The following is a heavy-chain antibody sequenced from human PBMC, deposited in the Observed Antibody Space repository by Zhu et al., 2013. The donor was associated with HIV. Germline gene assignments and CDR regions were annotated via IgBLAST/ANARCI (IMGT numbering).Heavy chain of an antibody. V-gene: IGHV1-2*02. J-gene: IGHJ5*02. Sequence: QVQLVQSGAEMKKPGASVRVSCKASGYTFTDYYMHWVRQAPGQGLEWMGWINLKNGGTTYVQNFQGRVTMTRDTSISTAYMEVSRLTSDDTAIYYCAKDRTPLGVPGATHNWFDPWGQGTLGHRSPQ. CDR1: GYTFTDYY. CDR3: AKDRTPLGVPGATHNWFDP. CDR2: INLKNGGT. D-gene: IGHD2-2*01.